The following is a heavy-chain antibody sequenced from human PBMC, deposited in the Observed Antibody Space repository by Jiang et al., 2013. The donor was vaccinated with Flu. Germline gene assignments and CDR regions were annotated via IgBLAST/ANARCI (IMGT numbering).Heavy chain of an antibody. CDR3: ARADYYDSSGYSFDY. Sequence: LLKPSETLSLTCTVSGGSISSYYWSWIRQPPGKGLEWIGYIYYSGSTNYNPSLKSRVTISVDTSKNQFSLKLSSVTAADTAVYYCARADYYDSSGYSFDYWGQGTLVTVSS. J-gene: IGHJ4*02. D-gene: IGHD3-22*01. CDR1: GGSISSYY. CDR2: IYYSGST. V-gene: IGHV4-59*01.